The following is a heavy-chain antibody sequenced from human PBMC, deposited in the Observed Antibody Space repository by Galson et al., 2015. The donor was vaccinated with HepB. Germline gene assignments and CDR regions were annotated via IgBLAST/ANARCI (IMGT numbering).Heavy chain of an antibody. J-gene: IGHJ1*01. D-gene: IGHD2-21*02. Sequence: SVKVSCKASGGTFSSYAISWVRQAPGQGLEWMGGIIPIFGTANYAQKFQGRVTITADESTSTAYMELSSLRSEDTAVYYCARERGVAYCGGDRHRRGYFQHWGQGTLVTVSS. CDR3: ARERGVAYCGGDRHRRGYFQH. CDR1: GGTFSSYA. CDR2: IIPIFGTA. V-gene: IGHV1-69*13.